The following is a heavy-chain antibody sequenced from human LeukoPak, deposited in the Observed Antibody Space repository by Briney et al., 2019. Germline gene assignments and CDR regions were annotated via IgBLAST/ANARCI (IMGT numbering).Heavy chain of an antibody. CDR1: GGTFSSYA. CDR3: ASPQVAGTSRFDY. V-gene: IGHV1-69*05. D-gene: IGHD6-19*01. Sequence: SVKASCKASGGTFSSYAISWVRQAPGQGLEWMGGIISIFGTANYAQKFQGRVTITTDESTSTAYMELSSLRSEDTAVYYCASPQVAGTSRFDYWGQGTLVTVSS. J-gene: IGHJ4*02. CDR2: IISIFGTA.